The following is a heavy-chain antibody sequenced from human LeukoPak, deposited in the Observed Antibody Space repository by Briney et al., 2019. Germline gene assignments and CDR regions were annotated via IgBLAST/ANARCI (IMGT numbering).Heavy chain of an antibody. CDR3: ARGRGRDYYGSGSYYEYYYYMDV. V-gene: IGHV4-4*07. Sequence: SETLSLTCTVSGGSISSYHWSWIRQPAGKGLEWIGRIYTSGGTNYNPSLKSRVTMSVDTSKNQFSLKLSSVTAADTAVYYCARGRGRDYYGSGSYYEYYYYMDVWGKGTTVTISS. D-gene: IGHD3-10*01. J-gene: IGHJ6*03. CDR1: GGSISSYH. CDR2: IYTSGGT.